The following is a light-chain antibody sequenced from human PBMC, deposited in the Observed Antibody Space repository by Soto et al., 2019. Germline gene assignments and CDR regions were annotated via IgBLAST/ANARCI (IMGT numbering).Light chain of an antibody. V-gene: IGKV1-17*01. CDR3: LQHNTYPYT. CDR1: QGISNL. Sequence: DIQMTQSPSSLSASVGDRVTITCRASQGISNLLGWFQHKPGKAPKRLIYAASSLQGGVPSRFSGSVSGTEFTLTNTGLQPEDFADYYCLQHNTYPYTFGQGTKLEIK. CDR2: AAS. J-gene: IGKJ2*01.